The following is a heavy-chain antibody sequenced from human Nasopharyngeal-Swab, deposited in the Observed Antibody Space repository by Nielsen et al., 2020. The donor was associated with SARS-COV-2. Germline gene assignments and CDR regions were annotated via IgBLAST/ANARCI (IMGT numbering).Heavy chain of an antibody. CDR2: ISARGTST. V-gene: IGHV3-23*01. D-gene: IGHD4-11*01. Sequence: GESLKISCVASGFTFSNYAMSWARQAPGKGLEWVSTISARGTSTFYADSVKGRFTISRDNSKNTLYLQMNSLRAEDTALYYCVKGGYLHDYINYGDWFDPWGLGTLVTVSS. J-gene: IGHJ5*02. CDR1: GFTFSNYA. CDR3: VKGGYLHDYINYGDWFDP.